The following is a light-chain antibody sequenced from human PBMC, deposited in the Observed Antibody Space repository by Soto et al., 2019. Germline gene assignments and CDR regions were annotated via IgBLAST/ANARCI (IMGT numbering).Light chain of an antibody. CDR1: SSDVGGYNY. V-gene: IGLV2-8*01. CDR2: DVS. Sequence: QSALTQPPSASGSPGQSVTISCTGTSSDVGGYNYVSWYQHHPGKAPKLMIYDVSKRPSGVPDRFSGSKSGNTASLTVSGLQAEDDADYYCSSYAGSNNYVFGTGTKLTVL. J-gene: IGLJ1*01. CDR3: SSYAGSNNYV.